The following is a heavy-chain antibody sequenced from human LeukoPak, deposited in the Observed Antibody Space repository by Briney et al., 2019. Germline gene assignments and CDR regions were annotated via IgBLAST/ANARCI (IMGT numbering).Heavy chain of an antibody. J-gene: IGHJ4*02. CDR3: VRGYCSANYCRASLYLDY. V-gene: IGHV3-30-3*01. CDR1: GFTFSSHA. D-gene: IGHD2-15*01. CDR2: ISYDGNNQ. Sequence: GGSLRLSCAASGFTFSSHAMHWVRQAPGKGLEWVAVISYDGNNQYYADSVKGRFTISRDNPKNTLDLQMNNLRAEDTAVYYCVRGYCSANYCRASLYLDYWGQGALVTVSS.